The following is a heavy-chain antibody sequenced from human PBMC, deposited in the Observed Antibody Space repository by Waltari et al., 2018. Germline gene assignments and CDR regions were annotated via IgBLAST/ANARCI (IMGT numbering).Heavy chain of an antibody. CDR3: AREQSGGYAYGY. CDR2: ISYDGTEK. V-gene: IGHV3-30*09. D-gene: IGHD5-18*01. Sequence: QVQLVESGGGVVQPGRSLRLSCVASGFTFSSYAMHWFRQGPGKGLEWVAFISYDGTEKYYADSVKGRFAISRDNSKNTLYLQMNSLRPEDTAAYYCAREQSGGYAYGYWGQGTLVTVSS. J-gene: IGHJ4*02. CDR1: GFTFSSYA.